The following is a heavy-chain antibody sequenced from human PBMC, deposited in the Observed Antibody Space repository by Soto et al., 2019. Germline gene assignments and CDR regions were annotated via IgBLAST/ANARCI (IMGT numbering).Heavy chain of an antibody. CDR1: GFTFSSYG. Sequence: GGSLRLSCAASGFTFSSYGMHWVRQAPGKGLEWVAVISYDGSNKYYADSVKGRFTISRDNSKNTLYLQMNSLRAEDTAVYYCARLRGDYGESRYGMDVWGQGTTVTVSS. J-gene: IGHJ6*02. D-gene: IGHD4-17*01. CDR2: ISYDGSNK. CDR3: ARLRGDYGESRYGMDV. V-gene: IGHV3-30*03.